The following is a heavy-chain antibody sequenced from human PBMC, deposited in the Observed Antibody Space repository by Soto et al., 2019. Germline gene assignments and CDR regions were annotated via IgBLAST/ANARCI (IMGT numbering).Heavy chain of an antibody. CDR3: ARQMSSGLWAFDS. Sequence: SETLSLTCKVSGDSISRSRSRWLSWIRQPPGKGLEWIGSLSSTVITTHNPSLGSRFTISVDAPNNKFSLEVTSVTAADTGFYYCARQMSSGLWAFDSWGQGTPVTVSS. CDR2: LSSTVIT. CDR1: GDSISRSRSR. D-gene: IGHD6-19*01. J-gene: IGHJ4*02. V-gene: IGHV4-39*01.